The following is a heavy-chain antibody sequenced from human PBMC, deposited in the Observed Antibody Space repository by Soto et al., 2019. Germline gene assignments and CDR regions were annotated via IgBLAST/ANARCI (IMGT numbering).Heavy chain of an antibody. J-gene: IGHJ4*02. V-gene: IGHV3-74*03. Sequence: EVQLVESGGGLVQPGGSLTLSCAASGFTFSSYWMYWVRQAPGKGLVWVSRINTDGNTTTYADSVKGRFTISRDNAKNTLYLQMSSLRAEDTAVYYCARSSGYIDYWGQGTLVTVSS. CDR3: ARSSGYIDY. CDR1: GFTFSSYW. D-gene: IGHD1-26*01. CDR2: INTDGNTT.